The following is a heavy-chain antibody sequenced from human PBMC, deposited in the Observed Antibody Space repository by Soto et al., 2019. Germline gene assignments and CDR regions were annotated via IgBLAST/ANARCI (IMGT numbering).Heavy chain of an antibody. V-gene: IGHV5-51*01. CDR2: IYPGDSDT. Sequence: PGESLKISCKGSGDSITSYWIGWVRQIPGKGLEWMGIIYPGDSDTRYSPSFQGQVTISADKSISTAYLQWSSLKVSDTAMYYCATRLVIATHAAFDIWGQGTMVTVS. CDR3: ATRLVIATHAAFDI. CDR1: GDSITSYW. J-gene: IGHJ3*02. D-gene: IGHD3-9*01.